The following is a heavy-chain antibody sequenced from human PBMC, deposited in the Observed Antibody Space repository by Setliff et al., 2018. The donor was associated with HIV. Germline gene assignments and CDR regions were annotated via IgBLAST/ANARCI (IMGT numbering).Heavy chain of an antibody. Sequence: PSETLSLTCTVSGGSINSYFWSWIRQPPGKALEWIGYIYNSGSTNYNPSLRSRGTISVDTSKNQFSLKLRSVTAADTAVYYCAREQWLVTRGYFDSWGQGIMVTVSS. J-gene: IGHJ4*02. CDR2: IYNSGST. CDR3: AREQWLVTRGYFDS. V-gene: IGHV4-4*08. CDR1: GGSINSYF. D-gene: IGHD6-19*01.